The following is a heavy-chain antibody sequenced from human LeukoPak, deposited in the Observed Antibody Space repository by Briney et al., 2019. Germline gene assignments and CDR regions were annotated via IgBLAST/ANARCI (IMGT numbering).Heavy chain of an antibody. V-gene: IGHV3-48*04. J-gene: IGHJ4*02. CDR2: ISSSSSTI. CDR1: GFTFSSYS. Sequence: PGGSLRLSCAASGFTFSSYSMNWVRQAPGKGLEWVSYISSSSSTIYYADSVKGRFTISRDNAKNSLYLQMNSLRAEDTAVYYCAKDKNPLKWLVLSGGFDYWGQGTLVTVPS. CDR3: AKDKNPLKWLVLSGGFDY. D-gene: IGHD6-19*01.